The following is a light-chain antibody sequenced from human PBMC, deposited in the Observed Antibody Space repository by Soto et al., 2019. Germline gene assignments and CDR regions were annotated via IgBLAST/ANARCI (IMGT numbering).Light chain of an antibody. Sequence: EIVMTQSPATLSVSPGERATLSCRASQSISSNLGWYQQKPGQAPRLLIYAASTRATDIPARFSGSGSGTEFTLTISSLQSEDFAVYFCQQFYNGPPTFGPGTKVDIK. CDR3: QQFYNGPPT. J-gene: IGKJ3*01. CDR2: AAS. V-gene: IGKV3-15*01. CDR1: QSISSN.